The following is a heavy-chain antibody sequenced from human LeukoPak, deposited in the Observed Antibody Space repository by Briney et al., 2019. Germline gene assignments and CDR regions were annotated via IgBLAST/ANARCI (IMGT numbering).Heavy chain of an antibody. J-gene: IGHJ4*02. Sequence: GGSLRLSCAASGFTFSSYAMHWVRQAPGKGLEWVAVISYDGSNKYYADSVKGRFTISRDNSKNTLCLQMNSLRAEDTAVYYCARLPLRSNPFDYWGQGTLVTVSS. CDR1: GFTFSSYA. CDR3: ARLPLRSNPFDY. CDR2: ISYDGSNK. V-gene: IGHV3-30-3*01.